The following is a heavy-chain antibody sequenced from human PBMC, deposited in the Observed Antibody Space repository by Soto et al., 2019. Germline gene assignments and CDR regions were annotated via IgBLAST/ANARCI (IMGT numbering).Heavy chain of an antibody. CDR2: IIWNSAYI. D-gene: IGHD1-1*01. CDR1: GFIFDDFA. Sequence: EVQLVESGGGLVQPGGSLRLSCAASGFIFDDFAMHWVRQAPGKGLEWVAGIIWNSAYIVYGDSVKGRFTVSRDNAKKSLYLQMNSLRPEDSATYYCVKESTVSGVRQGMDYWGRGTLVTVSS. J-gene: IGHJ4*01. CDR3: VKESTVSGVRQGMDY. V-gene: IGHV3-9*01.